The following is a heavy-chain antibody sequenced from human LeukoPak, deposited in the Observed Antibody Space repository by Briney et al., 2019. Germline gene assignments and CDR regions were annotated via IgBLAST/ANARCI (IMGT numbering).Heavy chain of an antibody. CDR2: IIPIFGTA. J-gene: IGHJ3*02. Sequence: ASVKVSCKASGGTFSSYAISWVRQAPGQGLEWMGGIIPIFGTANYAQKFQGRVTITADESTSTAYMELSSLRSEDTAVYCCARPRGTGFGELDAFDIWGQGTMVTVSS. CDR3: ARPRGTGFGELDAFDI. V-gene: IGHV1-69*13. CDR1: GGTFSSYA. D-gene: IGHD3-10*01.